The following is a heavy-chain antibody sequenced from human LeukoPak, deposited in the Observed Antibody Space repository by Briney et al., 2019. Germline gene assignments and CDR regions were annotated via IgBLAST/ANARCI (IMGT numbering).Heavy chain of an antibody. D-gene: IGHD2-8*01. CDR3: AREGVSASYNLFDP. CDR2: IYYSGST. J-gene: IGHJ5*02. CDR1: GGSISSYY. V-gene: IGHV4-59*01. Sequence: KPSETLSLTCTVSGGSISSYYWSWIRQPPGKGLEWIGYIYYSGSTNYNPSLKSRVTISVDTSKNQFSLRLRSVTAADTALYYCAREGVSASYNLFDPWGQGTLVTVS.